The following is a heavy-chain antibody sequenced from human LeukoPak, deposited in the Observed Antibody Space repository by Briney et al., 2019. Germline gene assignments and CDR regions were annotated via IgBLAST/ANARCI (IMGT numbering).Heavy chain of an antibody. CDR2: ISANTGKI. J-gene: IGHJ4*02. CDR1: GYSFATYG. V-gene: IGHV1-18*01. CDR3: AKVAGDRMDY. D-gene: IGHD6-13*01. Sequence: ASVKVSCKASGYSFATYGFCSVRQAPGHELEWMGWISANTGKIDYAQKFQGRVTMTTDTSTSTAYMELRSLRPDDTAVYYCAKVAGDRMDYWGQGTLLTVSS.